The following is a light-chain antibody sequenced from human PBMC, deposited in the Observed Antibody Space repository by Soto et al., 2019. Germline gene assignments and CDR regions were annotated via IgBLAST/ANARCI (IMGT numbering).Light chain of an antibody. CDR2: KAS. V-gene: IGKV1-5*03. CDR1: QSISSW. Sequence: DIQMTQSPSTLSASVGDRVTITCRASQSISSWLAWYQQKPGKAPKLLIYKASSLESGVPSRFSGSGSGTEFTLTISSLHPDDFSTYYCQQYGDYTTFGRGTKVAI. CDR3: QQYGDYTT. J-gene: IGKJ1*01.